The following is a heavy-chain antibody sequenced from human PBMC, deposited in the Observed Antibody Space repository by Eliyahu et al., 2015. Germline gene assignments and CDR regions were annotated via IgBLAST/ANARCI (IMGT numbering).Heavy chain of an antibody. Sequence: QVQLVQSGPEVRKPGASVKVSCKASGYIXRGYGVNWVRQAPGQGLEWMGWISGDNGKTNYAQKFQDRIXMTTDTSLSTAYMELRRLRSDDTAVYFCTRVGAYCSARNCFAGGDWGQGALVTVSS. V-gene: IGHV1-18*01. J-gene: IGHJ1*01. CDR3: TRVGAYCSARNCFAGGD. CDR1: GYIXRGYG. CDR2: ISGDNGKT. D-gene: IGHD2-15*01.